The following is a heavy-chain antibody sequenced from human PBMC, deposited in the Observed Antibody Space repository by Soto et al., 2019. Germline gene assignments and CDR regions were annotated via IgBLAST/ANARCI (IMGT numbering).Heavy chain of an antibody. D-gene: IGHD1-1*01. J-gene: IGHJ5*02. CDR2: IDWDDDK. V-gene: IGHV2-70*04. CDR1: GFSLSTSGMR. Sequence: GSGPTLVNPTQTLTLTCTFPGFSLSTSGMRVSWIRQPPGKALQWLARIDWDDDKFYTTSLRTRLTISKDTSKNQVVLTMTNMDPVDTATYYCAKTGTDGSWFDPWGQGTLVTVSS. CDR3: AKTGTDGSWFDP.